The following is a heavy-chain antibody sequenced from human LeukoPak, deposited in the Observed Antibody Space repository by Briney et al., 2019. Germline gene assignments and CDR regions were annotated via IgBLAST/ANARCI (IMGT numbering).Heavy chain of an antibody. V-gene: IGHV3-7*01. D-gene: IGHD2-21*02. CDR1: GFTFSSYW. CDR2: IKQDGSEK. Sequence: PGRSLRLSCAASGFTFSSYWMSWVRQAPGKGREWVANIKQDGSEKYYVDSVKGRFTISRDNAKNSLYLQMNSLRAEDTAVYYCARAMYIVVVTANDYWGQGTLVTVSS. CDR3: ARAMYIVVVTANDY. J-gene: IGHJ4*02.